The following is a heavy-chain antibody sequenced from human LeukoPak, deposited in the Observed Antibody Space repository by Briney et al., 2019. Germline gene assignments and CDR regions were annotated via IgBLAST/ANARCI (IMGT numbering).Heavy chain of an antibody. CDR1: GGSVSTSDYY. CDR2: VFYTGKT. J-gene: IGHJ4*02. CDR3: ARVFDS. Sequence: SETLSLTCTVSGGSVSTSDYYWGWLRQSPVKGLEWIGDVFYTGKTNYNPSLRGRATLSIDTSKNQFSLKLTYVTVADTAVYYCARVFDSWGQGTLVTVSS. V-gene: IGHV4-39*07.